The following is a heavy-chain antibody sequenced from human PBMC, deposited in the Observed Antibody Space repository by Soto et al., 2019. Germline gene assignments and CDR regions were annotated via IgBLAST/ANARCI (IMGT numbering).Heavy chain of an antibody. CDR2: VFHTGTT. CDR3: ARSAGWYAVHS. J-gene: IGHJ4*02. D-gene: IGHD6-19*01. Sequence: QVQLLESGPGLVKPSGTLSLTCAVSGDSVSSPYYWCWVRQPPGKGLEWIGEVFHTGTTSYNPSLRSRVTISMDKSNNQFSLDLSYVTAADTAVYYCARSAGWYAVHSWGPGTLV. V-gene: IGHV4-4*02. CDR1: GDSVSSPYY.